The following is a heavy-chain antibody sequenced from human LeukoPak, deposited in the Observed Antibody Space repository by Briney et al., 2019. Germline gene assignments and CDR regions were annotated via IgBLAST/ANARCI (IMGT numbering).Heavy chain of an antibody. CDR3: ARGSIEYSGWRFDP. CDR1: GGSISSSSYY. D-gene: IGHD6-6*01. V-gene: IGHV4-39*07. CDR2: IYYSGST. Sequence: SETLSLTCTVSGGSISSSSYYWGWIRQPPGKGLEWIGSIYYSGSTYYNPSLKSRVTISVDTSKNQFSLKLSSVTAADTAVYYCARGSIEYSGWRFDPWGQGTLVTVSS. J-gene: IGHJ5*02.